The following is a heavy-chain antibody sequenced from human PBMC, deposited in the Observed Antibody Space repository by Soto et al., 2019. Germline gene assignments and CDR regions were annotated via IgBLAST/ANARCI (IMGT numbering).Heavy chain of an antibody. Sequence: PSETLSLTCAVYGGSFSGYYWSWVRQPPGKGLEKIGYINHSGSTNYNPSLKSRVTISVDTSKNQFSLKLSSVTAADTAVYYCARVSLYSSSSSVNWFDPWGQGTLVTVSS. V-gene: IGHV4-34*01. J-gene: IGHJ5*02. CDR3: ARVSLYSSSSSVNWFDP. CDR1: GGSFSGYY. CDR2: INHSGST. D-gene: IGHD6-6*01.